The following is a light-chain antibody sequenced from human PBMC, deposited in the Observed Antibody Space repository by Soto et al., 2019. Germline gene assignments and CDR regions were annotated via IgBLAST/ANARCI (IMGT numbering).Light chain of an antibody. Sequence: DIQMNQSPSTLSASVGDRVTITCRASQSISSWLAWYQQKPGKAPKLLIYDASSLESGVPSRFSGSGSGTEFTLTISSLQSEDFAVYYCQQYKSWPPITFGQGTRRRL. CDR2: DAS. V-gene: IGKV1-5*01. J-gene: IGKJ5*01. CDR1: QSISSW. CDR3: QQYKSWPPIT.